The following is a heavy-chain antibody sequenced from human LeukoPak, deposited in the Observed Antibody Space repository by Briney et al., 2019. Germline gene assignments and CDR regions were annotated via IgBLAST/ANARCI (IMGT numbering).Heavy chain of an antibody. CDR1: GGTFSIYA. D-gene: IGHD3-9*01. V-gene: IGHV1-69*13. CDR2: IIPIFGTA. CDR3: ARHTLYYDILTGYSASDYYYYGMDV. Sequence: ASVTVSCTSSGGTFSIYAISWVRQAPGQGLEWMGGIIPIFGTANYAQKFQGRVAITADESTSTAYMELSSLRSEDTAVYYCARHTLYYDILTGYSASDYYYYGMDVWGQGTTVTVSS. J-gene: IGHJ6*02.